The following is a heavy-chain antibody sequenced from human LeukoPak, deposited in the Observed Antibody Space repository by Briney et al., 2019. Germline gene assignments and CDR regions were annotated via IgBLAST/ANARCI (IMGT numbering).Heavy chain of an antibody. CDR2: INPNSGGT. Sequence: ASVKVSCKASGYTSTGYYMHWVRQAPGQGLEWMGRINPNSGGTNYAQKFQGRVTMTRDTSISTAYMELSRLRSDDTAVYYCARAGVQLWHKVKVTPPDYWGQGTLVTDSS. CDR3: ARAGVQLWHKVKVTPPDY. CDR1: GYTSTGYY. D-gene: IGHD5-18*01. V-gene: IGHV1-2*06. J-gene: IGHJ4*02.